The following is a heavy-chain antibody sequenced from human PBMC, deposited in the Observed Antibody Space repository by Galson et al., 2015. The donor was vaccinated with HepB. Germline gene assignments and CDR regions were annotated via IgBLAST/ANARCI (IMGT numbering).Heavy chain of an antibody. D-gene: IGHD2-15*01. CDR3: TRPGDGGYY. J-gene: IGHJ4*02. CDR2: IRSKANSYAT. CDR1: GFTFSGSA. V-gene: IGHV3-73*01. Sequence: SLRLSCAASGFTFSGSAMHWVRQASGKGLEWVGRIRSKANSYATAYAASVKGRFTISRDDSKNTAYLQMNSLKTVDTAVYYCTRPGDGGYYWGQGTLVTVPS.